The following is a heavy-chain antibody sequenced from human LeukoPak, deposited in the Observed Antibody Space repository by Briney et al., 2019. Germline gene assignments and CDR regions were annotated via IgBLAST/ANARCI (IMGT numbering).Heavy chain of an antibody. CDR1: GGTFSSYA. Sequence: ASVKVSCKASGGTFSSYAISWVRQAPGQGLEWMGRIIPIFGTANYAQKFQGRVTITTDESTSTAYMELSSLRSEDTAVYYCARDHYYYYYMDVWGKGTTVTVS. J-gene: IGHJ6*03. V-gene: IGHV1-69*05. CDR2: IIPIFGTA. CDR3: ARDHYYYYYMDV.